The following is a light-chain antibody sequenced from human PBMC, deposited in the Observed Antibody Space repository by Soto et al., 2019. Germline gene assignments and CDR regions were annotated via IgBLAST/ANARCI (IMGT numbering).Light chain of an antibody. J-gene: IGKJ4*01. Sequence: DIQLTQSPSFLSASVGDRVTITCRTSQGISSYLAWYQQKPGKAPKLQIYAASTLQSGVPSRFSGSGSGTEFTLTISSLQPEDFATYYCQQLNSYPFTFGGGTKV. CDR3: QQLNSYPFT. V-gene: IGKV1-9*01. CDR1: QGISSY. CDR2: AAS.